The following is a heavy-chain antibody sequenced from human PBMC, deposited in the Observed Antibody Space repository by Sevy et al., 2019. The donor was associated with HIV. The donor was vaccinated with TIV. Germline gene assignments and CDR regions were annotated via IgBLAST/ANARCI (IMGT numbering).Heavy chain of an antibody. CDR2: IRSKEYNGTT. Sequence: GGSLRLSCTGSGFAFSDYALSWVRQAPGKGLEWVGFIRSKEYNGTTEYAASVTGRFFISRDDSKSVAYLDMNSLKTADTGLYYCTRSVTTIYWGRGTLVTVSS. CDR3: TRSVTTIY. D-gene: IGHD4-4*01. J-gene: IGHJ4*02. CDR1: GFAFSDYA. V-gene: IGHV3-49*04.